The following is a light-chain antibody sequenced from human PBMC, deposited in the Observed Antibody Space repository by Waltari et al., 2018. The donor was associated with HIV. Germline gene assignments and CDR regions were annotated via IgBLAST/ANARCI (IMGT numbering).Light chain of an antibody. CDR2: SAS. CDR3: QQTSSLPLT. V-gene: IGKV1-39*01. CDR1: QHINMY. Sequence: DIQMTQSPASLSASVRVKLTITCRASQHINMYLNWYQQKPGKAPTLLISSASILQSGVPFRFTGSGSGTQFALIINNLQPEDSASYFCQQTSSLPLTFGGGTKVQI. J-gene: IGKJ4*01.